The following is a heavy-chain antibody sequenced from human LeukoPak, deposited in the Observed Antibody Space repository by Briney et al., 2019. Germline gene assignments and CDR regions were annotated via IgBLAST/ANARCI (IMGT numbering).Heavy chain of an antibody. D-gene: IGHD3-10*01. V-gene: IGHV3-11*04. CDR1: GFTFSDAW. CDR2: ISGSSSTV. CDR3: ARETPLYYYGSGRSYYMDV. Sequence: GGSLRLSCAASGFTFSDAWMSWVRQAPGRGLEWLSYISGSSSTVYYADSVKGRFTISRDNAKNSLYLQMNSLRAEDTAVYYCARETPLYYYGSGRSYYMDVWGKGTTVSVSS. J-gene: IGHJ6*03.